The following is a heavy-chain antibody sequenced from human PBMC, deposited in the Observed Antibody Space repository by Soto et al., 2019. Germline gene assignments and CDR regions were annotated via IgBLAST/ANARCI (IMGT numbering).Heavy chain of an antibody. CDR3: TRYGMEV. Sequence: SGGSLRLSCTASGFTFGDYAMSCFRQAPWKGLEWLVFIRRKAYVVTTEYAASVKGRFTISRDDSKSIAYLQMNSLKTEDTAVYYCTRYGMEVWGQGTKVTVSS. CDR2: IRRKAYVVTT. V-gene: IGHV3-49*03. J-gene: IGHJ6*02. CDR1: GFTFGDYA.